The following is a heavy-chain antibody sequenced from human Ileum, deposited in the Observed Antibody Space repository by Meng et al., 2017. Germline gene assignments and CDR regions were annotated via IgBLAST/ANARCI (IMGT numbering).Heavy chain of an antibody. V-gene: IGHV1-8*01. CDR1: GFIFSSYD. Sequence: QVQLAQSGPEGKKPGAAVTVSCKASGFIFSSYDINWVRQAPRQGLEWMGWMNPNSGNTGFAQKFQDRITMTRDTSINTAYMELSSLTSEDTAVYYCARRTQSTGTALGYWGQGTLVTVSS. J-gene: IGHJ4*02. CDR2: MNPNSGNT. CDR3: ARRTQSTGTALGY. D-gene: IGHD1-1*01.